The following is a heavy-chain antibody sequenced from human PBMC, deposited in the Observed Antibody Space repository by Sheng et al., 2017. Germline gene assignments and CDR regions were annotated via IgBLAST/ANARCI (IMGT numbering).Heavy chain of an antibody. CDR2: INHSGST. CDR1: GGSFSGYY. CDR3: ARVLIVVVAATGWFDP. Sequence: QVQLQQWGAGLLKPSETLSLTCAVYGGSFSGYYWSWIRQPPGKGLEWIGEINHSGSTNYNPSLKSRVTISVDTSKNQFSLKLSSVTAADTAVYYCARVLIVVVAATGWFDPWGQGTLVTVSS. V-gene: IGHV4-34*01. D-gene: IGHD2-15*01. J-gene: IGHJ5*02.